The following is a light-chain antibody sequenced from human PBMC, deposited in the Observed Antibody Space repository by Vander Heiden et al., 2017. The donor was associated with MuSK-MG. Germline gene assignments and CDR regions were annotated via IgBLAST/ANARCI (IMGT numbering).Light chain of an antibody. CDR1: QTVKKNY. V-gene: IGKV3-20*01. Sequence: EIVLTQSPGTLSLSPGERVTLSCGASQTVKKNYLAWYQQKPGQAPRLLIYDASCRATGIPDRFSGSGSGTAFTLTISRLEPEDFAVYHCQQYGTSPITFGQGTRLDIK. CDR2: DAS. J-gene: IGKJ5*01. CDR3: QQYGTSPIT.